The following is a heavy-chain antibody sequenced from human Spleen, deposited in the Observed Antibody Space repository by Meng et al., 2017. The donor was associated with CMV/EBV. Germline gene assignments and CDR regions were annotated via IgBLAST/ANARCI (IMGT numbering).Heavy chain of an antibody. J-gene: IGHJ5*02. CDR1: IVTTYD. CDR3: ARGVGHDDFWRSNLFDP. D-gene: IGHD3-3*01. V-gene: IGHV1-8*01. CDR2: VNPHSGST. Sequence: IVTTYDIIWWRQAAGQGLEWMGSVNPHSGSTGYAQKFRGRVTLTSTTSESTAYMELSSLRSDDTAVYYCARGVGHDDFWRSNLFDPWGQGTLVTVSS.